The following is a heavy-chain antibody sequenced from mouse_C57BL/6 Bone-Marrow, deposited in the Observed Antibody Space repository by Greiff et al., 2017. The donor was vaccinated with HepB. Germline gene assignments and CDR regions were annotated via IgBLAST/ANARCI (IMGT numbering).Heavy chain of an antibody. CDR3: ARPYDGSSYGFAY. CDR2: IYPGSGNT. CDR1: GYTFTDYY. D-gene: IGHD1-1*01. V-gene: IGHV1-76*01. Sequence: QVHVKQSGAELVRPGASVKLSCKASGYTFTDYYINWVKQRPGQGLEWIARIYPGSGNTYYNEKFKGKATLTAEKSSSTAYMQLSSLTSEDSAVYFCARPYDGSSYGFAYWGQGTLVTVSA. J-gene: IGHJ3*01.